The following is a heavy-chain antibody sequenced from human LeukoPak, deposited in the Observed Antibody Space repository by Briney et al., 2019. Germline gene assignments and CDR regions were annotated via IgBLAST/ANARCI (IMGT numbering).Heavy chain of an antibody. D-gene: IGHD6-13*01. CDR3: ARDWVGYSSSWYLGWFDP. Sequence: SETLSPTCTVSGGSISSYYWSWIRQPAGKGLEWIGRIYTSGSTNYNPSLKSRVTMSVDTSKNQFSLKLSSVTAADTAVYYCARDWVGYSSSWYLGWFDPWGQGTLVTVSS. J-gene: IGHJ5*02. V-gene: IGHV4-4*07. CDR2: IYTSGST. CDR1: GGSISSYY.